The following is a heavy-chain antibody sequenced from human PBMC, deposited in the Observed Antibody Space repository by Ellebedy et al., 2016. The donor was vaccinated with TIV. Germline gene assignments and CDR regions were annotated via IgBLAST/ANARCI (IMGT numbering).Heavy chain of an antibody. CDR2: ISFDGNVK. D-gene: IGHD2-15*01. CDR1: GFTFSSHS. CDR3: ARRLVICRDGSSPRSYGMDV. Sequence: PGGSLRLSCAGSGFTFSSHSMHWVRQVPGKGLEWVAIISFDGNVKDYADSVRGRFTISRDNSKNTLYLMTNSLRADDTALYYCARRLVICRDGSSPRSYGMDVWGQGTTVTVSS. J-gene: IGHJ6*02. V-gene: IGHV3-30-3*01.